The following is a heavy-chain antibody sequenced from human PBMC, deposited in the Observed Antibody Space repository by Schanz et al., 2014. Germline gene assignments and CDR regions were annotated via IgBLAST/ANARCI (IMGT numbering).Heavy chain of an antibody. V-gene: IGHV3-33*01. D-gene: IGHD3-9*01. Sequence: QVQLVESGGGVVQPGRSLRLSCAASGFIFSSYGLHWVRQAPGKGLEWVAVIWYDENNKYYADSVKGRFTMSRDNSKNTLYLQMNSLRAEDTAVYYCARDSGPYYDKSMDVWGQGTTXAVSS. CDR1: GFIFSSYG. CDR2: IWYDENNK. CDR3: ARDSGPYYDKSMDV. J-gene: IGHJ6*02.